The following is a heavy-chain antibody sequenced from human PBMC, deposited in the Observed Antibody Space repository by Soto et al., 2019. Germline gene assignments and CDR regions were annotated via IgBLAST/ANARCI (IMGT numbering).Heavy chain of an antibody. CDR2: IYSCGST. Sequence: EVQLVESGGGLIQPGWSLRLSGEVSGFSVTANYMSWVRQATEKGLEWVSVIYSCGSTYYVDSVKGRFSISRDIAKNTLYLQMNSLRAEDTAVYYCHGYGYWGQGNLVTVSS. D-gene: IGHD5-12*01. CDR3: HGYGY. CDR1: GFSVTANY. J-gene: IGHJ4*02. V-gene: IGHV3-53*01.